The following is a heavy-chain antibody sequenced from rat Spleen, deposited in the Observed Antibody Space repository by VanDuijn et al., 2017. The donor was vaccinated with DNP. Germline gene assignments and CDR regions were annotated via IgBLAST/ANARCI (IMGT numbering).Heavy chain of an antibody. CDR3: ARDRTGTWFAY. CDR2: ISYDGGTT. CDR1: GFTFSNYY. D-gene: IGHD5-1*01. V-gene: IGHV5-20*01. Sequence: EVQLVESGGDLVQPGRSLKLSCAASGFTFSNYYMAWVRQAPKKGLEWVASISYDGGTTYYPDSVKGRFTIPRDNAKNTLYLQMNSLISEDTATYYCARDRTGTWFAYWGQGVMVTVSS. J-gene: IGHJ2*01.